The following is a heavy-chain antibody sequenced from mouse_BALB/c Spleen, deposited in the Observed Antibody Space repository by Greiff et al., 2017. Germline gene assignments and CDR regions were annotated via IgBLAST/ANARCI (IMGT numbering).Heavy chain of an antibody. V-gene: IGHV5-4*02. Sequence: EVQGVESGGGLVKPGGSLKLSCAASGFTFSDYYMYWVRQTPEKRLEWVATISDGGSYTYYPDSVKGRFTISRDNAKNNLYLQMSSLKSEDTAMYYCARDRDGYPFAYWGQGTLVTVSA. CDR2: ISDGGSYT. J-gene: IGHJ3*01. D-gene: IGHD2-3*01. CDR1: GFTFSDYY. CDR3: ARDRDGYPFAY.